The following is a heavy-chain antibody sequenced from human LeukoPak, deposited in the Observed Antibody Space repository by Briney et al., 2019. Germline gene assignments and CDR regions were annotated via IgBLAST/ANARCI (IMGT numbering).Heavy chain of an antibody. J-gene: IGHJ5*02. CDR2: ISTSSTTI. CDR1: GFTLSSYN. V-gene: IGHV3-48*01. Sequence: GGSLRLSCAASGFTLSSYNMNWVRQAPGKGLEWISHISTSSTTIKYADSVKGRFTISRDNAKNSLYLQMNSLKAEDTAIYYCAKLGANGYYSWLDPWGQGTLVTVSS. CDR3: AKLGANGYYSWLDP. D-gene: IGHD5-24*01.